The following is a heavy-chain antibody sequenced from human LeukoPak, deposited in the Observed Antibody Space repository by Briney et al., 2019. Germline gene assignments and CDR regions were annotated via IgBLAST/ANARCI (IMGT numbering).Heavy chain of an antibody. CDR1: GYTFTSHD. CDR2: MNPNSGNT. CDR3: ARDEQQLVLFDY. J-gene: IGHJ4*02. Sequence: GASVKVSCKASGYTFTSHDINWVRQATGQGLEWMGWMNPNSGNTGYAQKFQGRVTMTRDMSTSTVYMELSSLRSEDTAVYYCARDEQQLVLFDYWGQGTLVTVSS. V-gene: IGHV1-8*01. D-gene: IGHD6-13*01.